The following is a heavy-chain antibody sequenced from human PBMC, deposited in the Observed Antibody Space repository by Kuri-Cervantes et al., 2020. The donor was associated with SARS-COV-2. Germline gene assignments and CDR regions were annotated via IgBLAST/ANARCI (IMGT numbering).Heavy chain of an antibody. D-gene: IGHD2-21*01. Sequence: GASLEISCAASGFNFSRTYMHWVRQAPGKGLECVAVISYDGKKKKCIGSGKGRFTISRDNSQNTVYLRMTNLRSEDTAMYYCAKDHFGVHDFWGQGTLVTVSS. V-gene: IGHV3-30*18. J-gene: IGHJ4*02. CDR3: AKDHFGVHDF. CDR1: GFNFSRTY. CDR2: ISYDGKKK.